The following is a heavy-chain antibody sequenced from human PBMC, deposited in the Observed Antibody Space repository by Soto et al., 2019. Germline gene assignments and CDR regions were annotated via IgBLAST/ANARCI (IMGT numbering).Heavy chain of an antibody. Sequence: QVQLVQSGAEVKKPGASVKVSCKASGYTFTSYDINWVRQATGQGLEWMGWMNPNSGNTGYAQKFQGRVTMTRNTSISTAYREVSSLRSEDTAVYYCARVDDFWSGYYYEYWGQGTLVTVSS. V-gene: IGHV1-8*01. CDR1: GYTFTSYD. J-gene: IGHJ4*02. D-gene: IGHD3-3*01. CDR3: ARVDDFWSGYYYEY. CDR2: MNPNSGNT.